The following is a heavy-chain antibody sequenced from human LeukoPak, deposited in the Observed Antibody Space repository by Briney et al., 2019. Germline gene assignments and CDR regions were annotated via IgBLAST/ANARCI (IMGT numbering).Heavy chain of an antibody. J-gene: IGHJ4*02. CDR3: ARDRSDGFDY. CDR2: LYSGGNT. CDR1: GFTFSSHW. Sequence: GGSLRLSCAASGFTFSSHWMTWVRQAPGKGLEWVSVLYSGGNTYYADSVKGRFTISRDNSKNTLYLQMNSLRTEDTAVYYCARDRSDGFDYWGQGTLVTVSS. V-gene: IGHV3-53*01.